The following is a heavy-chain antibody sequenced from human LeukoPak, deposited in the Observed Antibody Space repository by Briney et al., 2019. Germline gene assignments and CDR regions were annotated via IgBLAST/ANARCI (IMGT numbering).Heavy chain of an antibody. D-gene: IGHD6-19*01. Sequence: GGSLRLSCSASGFTFSSYEMNWVRQAPGKGLEWVSYISSSGSTIYYADSVKGRFTISRDNAKNSLYLRMNSLRAEDTAVYYCATQYSSDSFDYWGQGTLVTVSS. CDR1: GFTFSSYE. CDR3: ATQYSSDSFDY. J-gene: IGHJ4*02. CDR2: ISSSGSTI. V-gene: IGHV3-48*03.